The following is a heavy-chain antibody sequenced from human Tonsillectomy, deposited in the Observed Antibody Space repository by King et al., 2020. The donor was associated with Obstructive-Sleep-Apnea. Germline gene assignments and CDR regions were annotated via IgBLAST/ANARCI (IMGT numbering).Heavy chain of an antibody. D-gene: IGHD3-22*01. Sequence: VQLVESGGGLVQPGRSLRLSCTASGFTFGDYAMSWFRQAPGKGLEWVGFIRRKVYGGTTEYAESVTGRFTISRDDSKSIAYLQMTSLKTEDTAVYYCTRDLGYYDTSGYLGFYWGQGTLVTVSS. V-gene: IGHV3-49*03. CDR2: IRRKVYGGTT. J-gene: IGHJ4*02. CDR3: TRDLGYYDTSGYLGFY. CDR1: GFTFGDYA.